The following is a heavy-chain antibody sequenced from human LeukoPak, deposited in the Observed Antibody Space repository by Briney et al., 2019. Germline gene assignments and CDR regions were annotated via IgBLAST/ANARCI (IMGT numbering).Heavy chain of an antibody. Sequence: GGSLRLSCAASGFAFSNYAMSWVRQAPGKGLEWVSSLSGGGDSRYYADSVMGRFTISRDNYKNTLYLQMNSLRAEDTAVYYCAKAVRSMVTGGGYFDSWGQGTLVTVSS. CDR2: LSGGGDSR. CDR3: AKAVRSMVTGGGYFDS. V-gene: IGHV3-23*01. J-gene: IGHJ4*02. D-gene: IGHD3-10*01. CDR1: GFAFSNYA.